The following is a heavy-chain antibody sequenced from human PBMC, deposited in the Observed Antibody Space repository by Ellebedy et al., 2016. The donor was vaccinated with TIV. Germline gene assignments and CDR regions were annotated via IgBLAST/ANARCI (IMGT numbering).Heavy chain of an antibody. Sequence: GESLKISCAASGFTFSSYWMSWVRQAPGKGLEWVSYISSSGSTIYYADSVKGRFTISRDNAKNSLYLQMNSLRAEDTAVYYCARLNNYGSGSYYNIGVWGQGTTVTVSS. CDR2: ISSSGSTI. CDR1: GFTFSSYW. J-gene: IGHJ6*02. CDR3: ARLNNYGSGSYYNIGV. V-gene: IGHV3-48*04. D-gene: IGHD3-10*01.